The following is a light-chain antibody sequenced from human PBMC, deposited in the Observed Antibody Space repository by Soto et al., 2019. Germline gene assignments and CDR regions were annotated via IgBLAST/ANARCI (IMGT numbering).Light chain of an antibody. J-gene: IGKJ1*01. Sequence: EILITQSPATLSVSPADSATLSCRASRSVDTDLAWYQQKPGQAPRLLIYDASTRASGIPARFSGSGSGTKFTLTISSLQSEDFAVYYCQQYKKWPRTFGHGTKVDIK. CDR3: QQYKKWPRT. CDR1: RSVDTD. CDR2: DAS. V-gene: IGKV3-15*01.